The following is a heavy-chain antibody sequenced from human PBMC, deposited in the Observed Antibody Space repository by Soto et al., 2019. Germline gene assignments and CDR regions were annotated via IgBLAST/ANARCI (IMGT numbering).Heavy chain of an antibody. CDR3: ARRNKYCSSTSCLHYFDY. V-gene: IGHV3-30-3*01. D-gene: IGHD2-2*01. CDR1: GFTFSGYL. CDR2: ISYDGIND. Sequence: SGGSLRLSCAASGFTFSGYLMHWVRQAPGKGLEWVAAISYDGINDYYADSVKGRFTISRDNSKNTLYLQMNSLRAEDTAVYYCARRNKYCSSTSCLHYFDYWGQGTLVTVSS. J-gene: IGHJ4*02.